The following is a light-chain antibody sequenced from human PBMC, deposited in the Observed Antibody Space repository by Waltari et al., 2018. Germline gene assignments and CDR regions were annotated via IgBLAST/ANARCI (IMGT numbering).Light chain of an antibody. CDR2: GAS. V-gene: IGKV3-15*01. Sequence: EIVMTQSPATLSVSPGERATLSCRASQSVSSNLAWYQQQPGQAPRLLIYGASTRATGIPARFSGSGSGTEFTLTISSLQSEDFAVYYCQQYNNWPGFGQGTKVEIK. CDR1: QSVSSN. J-gene: IGKJ1*01. CDR3: QQYNNWPG.